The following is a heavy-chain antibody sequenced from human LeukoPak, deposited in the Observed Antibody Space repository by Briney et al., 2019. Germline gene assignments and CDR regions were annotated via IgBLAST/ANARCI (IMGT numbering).Heavy chain of an antibody. CDR1: GFTFSSYA. Sequence: GGSLRLSCAASGFTFSSYAMHWVRQAPGKGLEWVAVISYDGSNKYYADSVKGRFTISRDNSKNTVYLQMNSLRAEDTAVYYCARDPQAGRWPGFDYWGQGTLVTVSS. CDR2: ISYDGSNK. D-gene: IGHD1-26*01. J-gene: IGHJ4*02. V-gene: IGHV3-30*04. CDR3: ARDPQAGRWPGFDY.